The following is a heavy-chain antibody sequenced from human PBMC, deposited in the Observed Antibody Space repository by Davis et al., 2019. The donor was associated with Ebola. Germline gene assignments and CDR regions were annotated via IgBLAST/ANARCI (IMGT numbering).Heavy chain of an antibody. CDR3: ARDMYRCSSTSCYGGRNWFDP. J-gene: IGHJ5*02. Sequence: ASVKVSCKASGYTFTSYAMHWVRQAPGQRLEWMGWINAGNGNTKYSQKFQGRVTITRDTSASTAYMELSSLRSEDTAVYYCARDMYRCSSTSCYGGRNWFDPWGQGTLVTVSS. CDR1: GYTFTSYA. CDR2: INAGNGNT. D-gene: IGHD2-2*01. V-gene: IGHV1-3*01.